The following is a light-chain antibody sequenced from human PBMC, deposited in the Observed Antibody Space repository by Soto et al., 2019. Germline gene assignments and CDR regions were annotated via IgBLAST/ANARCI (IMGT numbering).Light chain of an antibody. J-gene: IGKJ2*01. Sequence: EIVLMQSPGTLSLSPGESATLFCRAIQSMKRRYLAGYQQKPGQAPRVLIYAASIRATGIPDRFSGSGSGTDFSLTISRLEPEDFAVYYCHQYDNTPQTFGQGTKVEIK. CDR2: AAS. CDR3: HQYDNTPQT. V-gene: IGKV3-20*01. CDR1: QSMKRRY.